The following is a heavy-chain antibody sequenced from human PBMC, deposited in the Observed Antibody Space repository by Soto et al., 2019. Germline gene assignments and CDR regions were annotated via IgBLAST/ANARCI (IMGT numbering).Heavy chain of an antibody. CDR2: ISGSGGST. J-gene: IGHJ6*02. CDR3: APKNGRVAAYQGMDV. Sequence: ESLKISCAASGFTFSSYAMSWVRQAPGKGLEWVSAISGSGGSTYYADSVKGRFTISRDNSKNTLYLQMNSLRAEDTAVYYCAPKNGRVAAYQGMDVWGQGTTVTVS. V-gene: IGHV3-23*01. CDR1: GFTFSSYA. D-gene: IGHD2-15*01.